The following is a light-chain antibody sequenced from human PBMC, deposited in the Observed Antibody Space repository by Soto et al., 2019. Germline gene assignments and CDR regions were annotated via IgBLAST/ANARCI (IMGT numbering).Light chain of an antibody. CDR3: SSYTSSNTWV. J-gene: IGLJ3*02. Sequence: QSALTQPASVSGSPGQSIAISCTGTSSDVGGHNHVSWYQQHPGKAPKLMIYEVTNRPSGVSDRFSGSKSANTASLTISGLQAEDEADYYCSSYTSSNTWVFGGGTKLTVL. V-gene: IGLV2-14*01. CDR1: SSDVGGHNH. CDR2: EVT.